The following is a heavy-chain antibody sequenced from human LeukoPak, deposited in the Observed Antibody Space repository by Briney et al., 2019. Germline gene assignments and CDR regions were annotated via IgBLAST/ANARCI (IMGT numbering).Heavy chain of an antibody. J-gene: IGHJ5*02. Sequence: SETLSLTCTLSGGSINAYWWSWIRQPPGKGLEWIGYISSSGSTSYNPSLKSRVTISLATSKTHFSLNLNSVTAADTAVYYCAGLHFAASEEFDPWGQGILVTVSS. CDR2: ISSSGST. CDR3: AGLHFAASEEFDP. D-gene: IGHD6-13*01. CDR1: GGSINAYW. V-gene: IGHV4-59*08.